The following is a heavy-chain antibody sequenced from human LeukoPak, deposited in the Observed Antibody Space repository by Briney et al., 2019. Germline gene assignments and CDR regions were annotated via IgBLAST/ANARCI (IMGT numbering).Heavy chain of an antibody. J-gene: IGHJ6*02. Sequence: PSETLSLTCTVSGGSISSSNYYWGWIRQPPGKGLEWIGSIYYSGTTYYNPSLKSRVTISVDTSKNQFSLKLSSVTAADTAVYYCARDDSSGYYPARGMDVWGQGTTVTVSS. CDR2: IYYSGTT. D-gene: IGHD3-22*01. CDR3: ARDDSSGYYPARGMDV. V-gene: IGHV4-39*07. CDR1: GGSISSSNYY.